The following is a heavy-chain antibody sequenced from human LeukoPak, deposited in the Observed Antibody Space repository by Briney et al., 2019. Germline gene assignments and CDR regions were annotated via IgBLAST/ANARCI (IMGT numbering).Heavy chain of an antibody. V-gene: IGHV1-18*01. CDR2: ISAYNGNT. D-gene: IGHD3-10*01. CDR1: GYTFTSYG. J-gene: IGHJ5*02. Sequence: ASVKVSCKASGYTFTSYGISWVRQAPGQGLEWMGWISAYNGNTNYAQKLQGRVTMTTDTSTSTAYMELRSLRSDDTAVYYCARDTGLLWFGELLSPNWFDPWGQGTLVTVSS. CDR3: ARDTGLLWFGELLSPNWFDP.